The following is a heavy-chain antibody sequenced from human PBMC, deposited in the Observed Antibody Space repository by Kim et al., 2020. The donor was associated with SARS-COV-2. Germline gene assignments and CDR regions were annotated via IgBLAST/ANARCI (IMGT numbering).Heavy chain of an antibody. CDR3: AGYRTYYYDSGVKQPDY. CDR2: IYYSGST. V-gene: IGHV4-39*01. Sequence: SETLSLTCTVSGGSISSSSYYWGWIRQPPGKGLEWIGSIYYSGSTYYNPSLKSRVTISVDTSKNQFSLKLSSVTAADTAVYYCAGYRTYYYDSGVKQPDYWGQGTLVTVSS. D-gene: IGHD3-22*01. CDR1: GGSISSSSYY. J-gene: IGHJ4*02.